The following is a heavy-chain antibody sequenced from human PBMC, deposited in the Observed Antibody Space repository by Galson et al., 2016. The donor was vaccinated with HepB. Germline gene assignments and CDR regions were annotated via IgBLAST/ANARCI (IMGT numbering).Heavy chain of an antibody. CDR3: ATSERSSSFDY. CDR1: GFSVNNNY. CDR2: IYTGGTT. D-gene: IGHD6-6*01. Sequence: SLRLSCAASGFSVNNNYMSWVRQAPGKGLEWVSVIYTGGTTYYADSVKGRFTISRDSSKNTLFLRMGSLRAEDTAVYYCATSERSSSFDYWGQGTLVTVSS. J-gene: IGHJ4*02. V-gene: IGHV3-53*01.